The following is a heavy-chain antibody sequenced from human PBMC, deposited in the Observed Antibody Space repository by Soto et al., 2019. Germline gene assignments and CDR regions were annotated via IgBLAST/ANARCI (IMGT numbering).Heavy chain of an antibody. D-gene: IGHD3-22*01. CDR1: GFTFSSYG. Sequence: QVQLVESGGGVVQPGRSLRLSCAASGFTFSSYGMHWVRQAPGKGLEWVAFIWYDGSDKYYTDSVKGRFTISRDNSKKTLYLQMNSLRAEDTAVYYCARGDDSSGYRTSDFDYWGQGTLVTVS. V-gene: IGHV3-33*01. CDR2: IWYDGSDK. CDR3: ARGDDSSGYRTSDFDY. J-gene: IGHJ4*02.